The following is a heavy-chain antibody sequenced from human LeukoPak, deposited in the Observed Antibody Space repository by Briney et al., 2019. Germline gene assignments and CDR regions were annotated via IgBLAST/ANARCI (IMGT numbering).Heavy chain of an antibody. CDR1: GGSIVSSRYY. Sequence: PSETLSLTCIVSGGSIVSSRYYWGWVRQPPGKGLEWIGSMYYSGGTFLNPALKSRVTMSVDTSKNQFSLKLSSVTAADTAVYYCARRIVPAAILRYWGQGTLVTVSS. D-gene: IGHD2-2*02. J-gene: IGHJ4*02. CDR2: MYYSGGT. CDR3: ARRIVPAAILRY. V-gene: IGHV4-39*01.